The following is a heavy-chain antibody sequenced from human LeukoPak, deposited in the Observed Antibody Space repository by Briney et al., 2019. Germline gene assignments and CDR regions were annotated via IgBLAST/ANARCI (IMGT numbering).Heavy chain of an antibody. Sequence: GGSLRLSCAASGFTFSSYAMHWVRQAPGKGLEWVAVISYDGSNKYYADSVKGRFTISRDNSKNTLYLQMNSLRAEDTAVYYCARDPGYSGSVGIDYWGQGTLVTVSS. D-gene: IGHD1-26*01. CDR2: ISYDGSNK. V-gene: IGHV3-30-3*01. CDR3: ARDPGYSGSVGIDY. CDR1: GFTFSSYA. J-gene: IGHJ4*02.